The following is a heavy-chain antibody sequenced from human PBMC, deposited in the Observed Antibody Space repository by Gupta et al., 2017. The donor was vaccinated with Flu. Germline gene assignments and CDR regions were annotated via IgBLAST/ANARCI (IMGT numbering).Heavy chain of an antibody. CDR3: ARDRLAARWFDP. CDR1: GFTFSSYW. Sequence: EVQLVESGGGLVQPGGSLRPSCAASGFTFSSYWMHWVRQAPGKGLVWVSRINRDGSSTSYADSVKGRFTISRDNAKNTLYLQMNSLRAEDTAVYYCARDRLAARWFDPWGQGTLVTVSS. J-gene: IGHJ5*02. D-gene: IGHD6-6*01. V-gene: IGHV3-74*01. CDR2: INRDGSST.